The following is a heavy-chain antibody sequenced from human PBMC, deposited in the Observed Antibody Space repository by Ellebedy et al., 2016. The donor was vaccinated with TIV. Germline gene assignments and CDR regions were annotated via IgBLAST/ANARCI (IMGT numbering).Heavy chain of an antibody. Sequence: MPSETLSLTCAVYGGSFSGYYWSWIRQPPGKGLEWIGEINHGGSTHYTPSLKSRVTVSVDTSKNQFSRKLSSVTAADTAVYYCARCKGISSSWYGTWFDPWGQGTLVTVSS. J-gene: IGHJ5*02. CDR3: ARCKGISSSWYGTWFDP. CDR1: GGSFSGYY. V-gene: IGHV4-34*01. CDR2: INHGGST. D-gene: IGHD6-13*01.